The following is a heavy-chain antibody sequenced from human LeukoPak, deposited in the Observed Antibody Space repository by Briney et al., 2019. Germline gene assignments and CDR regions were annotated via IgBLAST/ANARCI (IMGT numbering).Heavy chain of an antibody. Sequence: GESRKISGKGSGYSFITYWIAWVRQMPGKGLERMGIIYPGDSDTRYSPSFQGQVTISADKSSSTAYLQWSSLKASEPAMYYCAKLPGGSGSNPDYWGQGTLVTVSS. CDR3: AKLPGGSGSNPDY. J-gene: IGHJ4*02. D-gene: IGHD3-10*01. V-gene: IGHV5-51*01. CDR1: GYSFITYW. CDR2: IYPGDSDT.